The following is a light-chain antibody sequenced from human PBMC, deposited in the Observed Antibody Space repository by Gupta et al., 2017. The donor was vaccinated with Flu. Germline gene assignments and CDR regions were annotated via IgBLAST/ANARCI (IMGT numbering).Light chain of an antibody. Sequence: NCKSSQSVLHSSNNKHPLAWYQKKPGHPPKVVIYWASTRESEVPDRFSGSGSGTDFTLTISSLQAEDVAVYYCQQYFSPPVTFGGGTKVEVK. CDR1: QSVLHSSNNKHP. V-gene: IGKV4-1*01. CDR2: WAS. CDR3: QQYFSPPVT. J-gene: IGKJ4*01.